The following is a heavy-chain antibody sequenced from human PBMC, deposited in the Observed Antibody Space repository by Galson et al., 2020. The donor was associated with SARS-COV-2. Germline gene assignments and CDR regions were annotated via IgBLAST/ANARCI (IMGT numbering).Heavy chain of an antibody. J-gene: IGHJ4*02. CDR1: GYTFTSYG. D-gene: IGHD3-22*01. V-gene: IGHV1-18*01. CDR3: ARDTYYYDTSDYYLIDY. Sequence: GASVKVSCKASGYTFTSYGISWVRQAPGQGLEWMGWISAYNGNTNYAQKFQGRVTMTTDTSTTTAYMELRSLRSDDTAVYYCARDTYYYDTSDYYLIDYWGRGTLVTVSS. CDR2: ISAYNGNT.